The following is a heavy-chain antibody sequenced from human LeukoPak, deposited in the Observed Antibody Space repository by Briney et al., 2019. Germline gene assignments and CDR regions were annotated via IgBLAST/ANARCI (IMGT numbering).Heavy chain of an antibody. J-gene: IGHJ1*01. D-gene: IGHD3-22*01. Sequence: GGSLRLSCAASGFTFSNAWMSWVRQAPGKGLEWVSAISGSGGSTYYADSVKGRFTISRDNSKNTLYLQMNSLRAEDTAVYYCAKTVIVVVIEYFQHWGQGTLVTVSS. V-gene: IGHV3-23*01. CDR3: AKTVIVVVIEYFQH. CDR2: ISGSGGST. CDR1: GFTFSNAW.